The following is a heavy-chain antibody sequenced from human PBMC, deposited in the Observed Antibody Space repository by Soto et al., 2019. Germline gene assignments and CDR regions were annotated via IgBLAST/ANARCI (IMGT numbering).Heavy chain of an antibody. D-gene: IGHD2-21*01. J-gene: IGHJ5*02. V-gene: IGHV1-18*01. Sequence: QVQLVQSGGEVKKPGASVKVSCKASGYTFTNYGISWVRQAPGQGLEWMGWINVDNGNTKYAQKVQGIVTMTPDTTTRTAYIEMMSLRSDDTAVYYSARSVDSVIYNNQYNWFDHWGQGPLVTVS. CDR2: INVDNGNT. CDR3: ARSVDSVIYNNQYNWFDH. CDR1: GYTFTNYG.